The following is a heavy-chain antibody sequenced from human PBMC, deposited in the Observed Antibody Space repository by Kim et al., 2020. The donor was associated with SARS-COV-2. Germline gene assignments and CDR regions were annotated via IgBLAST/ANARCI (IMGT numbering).Heavy chain of an antibody. CDR3: ARKTTVVAASDLDH. V-gene: IGHV3-74*03. D-gene: IGHD2-15*01. J-gene: IGHJ4*02. CDR1: GFSFSSYY. CDR2: VDSDGSNT. Sequence: GGSLRLSCEASGFSFSSYYMHWVRQAPGKGLVWVSRVDSDGSNTMYADSVKGRFTISRDNAKNTLYPEMNSLRVEDTAVYYCARKTTVVAASDLDHWGQGALVTVSS.